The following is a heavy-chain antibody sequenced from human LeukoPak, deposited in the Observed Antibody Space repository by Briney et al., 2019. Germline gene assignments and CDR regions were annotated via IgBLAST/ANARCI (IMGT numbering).Heavy chain of an antibody. CDR3: ARGSRGGDGYYFDY. Sequence: SCKASGYTFTSYGISWVRQAPGQGLEWVAVIWYDGSNKYYADSVKGRFTISRDNSKNTLYLQMNSLRAEDTAVYYCARGSRGGDGYYFDYWGQGTLVTVSS. V-gene: IGHV3-33*01. CDR2: IWYDGSNK. CDR1: GYTFTSYG. D-gene: IGHD3-16*01. J-gene: IGHJ4*02.